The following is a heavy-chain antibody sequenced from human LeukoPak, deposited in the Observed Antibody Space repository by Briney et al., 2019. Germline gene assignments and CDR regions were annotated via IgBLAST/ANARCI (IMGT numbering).Heavy chain of an antibody. CDR2: IKKDGSEK. D-gene: IGHD3-10*01. CDR3: ARDGYYYDSGSHSPFDN. V-gene: IGHV3-7*01. CDR1: GLTFNSYW. J-gene: IGHJ4*02. Sequence: QPGGSLRLSCAASGLTFNSYWMSWVRQAPGRGLEWVANIKKDGSEKYYVDSVKGRLTISRDNTKNSVYLQMNSLRAEDTAVYYCARDGYYYDSGSHSPFDNWGQGTLVTVSS.